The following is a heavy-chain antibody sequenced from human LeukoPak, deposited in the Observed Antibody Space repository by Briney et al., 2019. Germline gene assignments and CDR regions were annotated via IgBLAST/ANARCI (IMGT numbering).Heavy chain of an antibody. D-gene: IGHD2-2*01. CDR1: GFTFSSYA. V-gene: IGHV3-30*04. Sequence: PGGSLRLSCAASGFTFSSYAMHWVRQAPGKGLEWVAVISYDGSNKYYADSVKGRFTISRDNSKNTLYLQMNSLRAEDTAVYYCAKTGCGSTSCYSPAYYYYYMDVWGKGTTVTISS. CDR2: ISYDGSNK. J-gene: IGHJ6*03. CDR3: AKTGCGSTSCYSPAYYYYYMDV.